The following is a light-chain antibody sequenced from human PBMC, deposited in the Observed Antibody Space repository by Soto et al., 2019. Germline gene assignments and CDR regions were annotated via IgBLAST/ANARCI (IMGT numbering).Light chain of an antibody. V-gene: IGLV2-23*02. CDR1: SSDVGSYNL. Sequence: QSALTQPASVSGSPGQSITISCTGTSSDVGSYNLVSWYQQHPGKTPKLMIYEVSKRPSGVSNRFSGYKSGNTTSLTISGLQAEDEADYYCCSYGSSPRVVFGGGTKLTVL. CDR3: CSYGSSPRVV. J-gene: IGLJ2*01. CDR2: EVS.